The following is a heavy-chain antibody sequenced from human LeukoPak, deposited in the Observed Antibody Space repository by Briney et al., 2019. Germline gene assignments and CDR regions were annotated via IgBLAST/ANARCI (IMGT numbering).Heavy chain of an antibody. Sequence: PGGSLRLSCAASGFSFDDYGMSWVRQAPGKGLEWLSGINWKTGATGYSDSVKGRFTISRDNAKNSLYLQMNSLRAEDTAVYYCARSRGASLIFDYWGQGTLVTVSS. CDR1: GFSFDDYG. CDR2: INWKTGAT. V-gene: IGHV3-20*04. J-gene: IGHJ4*02. D-gene: IGHD3-10*01. CDR3: ARSRGASLIFDY.